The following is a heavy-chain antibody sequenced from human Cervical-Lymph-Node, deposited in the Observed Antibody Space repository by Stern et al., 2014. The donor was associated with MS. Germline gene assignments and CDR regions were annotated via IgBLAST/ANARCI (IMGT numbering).Heavy chain of an antibody. J-gene: IGHJ4*02. V-gene: IGHV1-58*01. D-gene: IGHD1-26*01. Sequence: HLVESGPEVKKPGTSVKVSCKASGFTFTSSAVQWVRQARGQRLEWIGWIVVGSGNTNYAQKFQERVTITRDMSTSTAYMELSSLRSEDTAVYYCAAGLWSDGSYSDYWGQGTLVTVSS. CDR1: GFTFTSSA. CDR3: AAGLWSDGSYSDY. CDR2: IVVGSGNT.